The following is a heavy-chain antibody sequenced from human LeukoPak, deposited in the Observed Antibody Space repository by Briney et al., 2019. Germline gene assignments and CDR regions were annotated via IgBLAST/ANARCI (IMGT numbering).Heavy chain of an antibody. J-gene: IGHJ4*02. CDR3: AKDMGGTMVRGVTYYFDY. D-gene: IGHD3-10*01. CDR2: ISWNSGSI. CDR1: GFTFSGFA. Sequence: GGSLRLSCAASGFTFSGFAMTWVRQAPGKGLEWVSGISWNSGSIGYADSVKGRFTISRDNAKNSLYLQMNSLRAEDTALYYCAKDMGGTMVRGVTYYFDYWGQGTLVTVSS. V-gene: IGHV3-9*01.